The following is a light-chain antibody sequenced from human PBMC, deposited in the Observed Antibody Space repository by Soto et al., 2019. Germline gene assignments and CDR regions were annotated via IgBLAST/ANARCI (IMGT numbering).Light chain of an antibody. Sequence: DIQMTHSPSDMSSSLGDRGTMTCRTIQDISNFLVWFQQRPGKVPKRLMYYANRLESGVTSRFRGSGSGTEFTITISSLKTEDFANYYCLQNKSYPRTFGQGTKVDIK. CDR2: YAN. CDR1: QDISNF. J-gene: IGKJ1*01. V-gene: IGKV1-17*03. CDR3: LQNKSYPRT.